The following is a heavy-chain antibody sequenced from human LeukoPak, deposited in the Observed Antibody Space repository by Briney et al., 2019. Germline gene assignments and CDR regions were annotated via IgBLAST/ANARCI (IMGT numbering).Heavy chain of an antibody. D-gene: IGHD4-11*01. CDR2: INHSGST. CDR3: ARDTVTTYYYYMDV. V-gene: IGHV4-34*01. CDR1: GGSFSGYY. J-gene: IGHJ6*03. Sequence: SETLSLTCAVYGGSFSGYYWSWIRQTPGKGLEWIGEINHSGSTNYNPSLKSRVTISVDTSKNQFSLKLSSVTAADTAVYYCARDTVTTYYYYMDVWGKGTTVTVSS.